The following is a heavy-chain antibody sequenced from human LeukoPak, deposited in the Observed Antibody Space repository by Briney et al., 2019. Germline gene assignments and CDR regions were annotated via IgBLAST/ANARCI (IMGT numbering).Heavy chain of an antibody. D-gene: IGHD4-17*01. Sequence: GESLKISCKGSGYTLISNWITWVRQMPGKGLEWMGRIDPSDSYTNYSPSFQAHVAISADKSTSTAYLQWSSLKASDTAMYYCASRATVPPYNWFDPWGQGTLVTVSS. J-gene: IGHJ5*02. CDR3: ASRATVPPYNWFDP. CDR1: GYTLISNW. CDR2: IDPSDSYT. V-gene: IGHV5-10-1*01.